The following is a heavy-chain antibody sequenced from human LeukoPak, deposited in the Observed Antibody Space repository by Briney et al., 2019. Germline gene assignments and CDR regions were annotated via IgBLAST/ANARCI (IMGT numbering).Heavy chain of an antibody. Sequence: PGGSLRLSCVASGFTFSDYYMSWIRQAPGKGLEWVSYISSSGSTIYYADSVKGRFTISRDNAKNSLYLQMNSLRAEDTAVYYCAIPMVRGVIRSYYYYYMDVWGKGTTVTISS. CDR1: GFTFSDYY. CDR2: ISSSGSTI. CDR3: AIPMVRGVIRSYYYYYMDV. J-gene: IGHJ6*03. V-gene: IGHV3-11*01. D-gene: IGHD3-10*01.